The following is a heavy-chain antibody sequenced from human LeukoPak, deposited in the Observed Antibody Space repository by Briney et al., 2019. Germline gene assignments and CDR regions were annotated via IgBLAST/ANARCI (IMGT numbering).Heavy chain of an antibody. Sequence: PSETLSLTCTVSGDSITSFYWSWIRQSPGKGLEWIGYFYYSRGTTYNPSLRSRATISADTSQNQFSLKLRSVTAADTAVYYCARAISAWSYVYYMDVWGKGTTVTVFS. D-gene: IGHD6-19*01. CDR2: FYYSRGT. V-gene: IGHV4-59*01. J-gene: IGHJ6*03. CDR1: GDSITSFY. CDR3: ARAISAWSYVYYMDV.